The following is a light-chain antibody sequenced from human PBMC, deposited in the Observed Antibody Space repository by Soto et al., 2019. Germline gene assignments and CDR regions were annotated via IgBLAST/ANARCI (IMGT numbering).Light chain of an antibody. V-gene: IGKV3-20*01. CDR2: GAT. J-gene: IGKJ1*01. CDR3: QQYGISPKT. CDR1: QGVNSLF. Sequence: EIILTQSPDTLSLSPGERATLSCRASQGVNSLFFGWHQQKPGQSPRLLIYGATNRAAGIPDRFSGSGSGTDFTLTISRLEPEDSAVYFCQQYGISPKTFGPGTKVDIK.